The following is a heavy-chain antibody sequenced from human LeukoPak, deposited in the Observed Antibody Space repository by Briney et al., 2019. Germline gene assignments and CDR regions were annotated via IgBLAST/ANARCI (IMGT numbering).Heavy chain of an antibody. CDR2: IYYSGST. D-gene: IGHD6-19*01. J-gene: IGHJ4*02. V-gene: IGHV4-61*01. CDR3: ARDRRVAVALRYFDY. Sequence: SETLSLTCTVSGGSVSSGSYYWSWIRQPPGKGLEWIGYIYYSGSTNYNPSLKSRVTISVDTPKNQFSLKLSSVTAADTAVYYCARDRRVAVALRYFDYWGQGTLVTVSS. CDR1: GGSVSSGSYY.